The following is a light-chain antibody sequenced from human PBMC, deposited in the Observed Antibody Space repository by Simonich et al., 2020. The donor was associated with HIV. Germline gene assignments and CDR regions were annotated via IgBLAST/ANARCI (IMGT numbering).Light chain of an antibody. J-gene: IGLJ3*02. V-gene: IGLV2-8*01. CDR1: SSDVGSYNY. Sequence: QSALTQPPSASGSPGQSVPISCTGTSSDVGSYNYVSWYQQHPGKAPKLMIYEVNKRPSGVPDRFSGSKSGNTAALTVSGLQVEDEADYYCSSYAGSNNWVFGGGTKLTVL. CDR3: SSYAGSNNWV. CDR2: EVN.